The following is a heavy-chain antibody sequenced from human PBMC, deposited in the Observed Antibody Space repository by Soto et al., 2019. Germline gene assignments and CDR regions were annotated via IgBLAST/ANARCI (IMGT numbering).Heavy chain of an antibody. CDR2: IYYTGTT. Sequence: ETLSLTCTVSGGSISSYYWSWIRQPPGKGLEWIGYIYYTGTTNYNPSLKSRVTISVDTSKNQFSLKLSSVTTADTAVYYCARSDGRYWGQGTLVTVSS. J-gene: IGHJ4*02. CDR1: GGSISSYY. CDR3: ARSDGRY. V-gene: IGHV4-59*01.